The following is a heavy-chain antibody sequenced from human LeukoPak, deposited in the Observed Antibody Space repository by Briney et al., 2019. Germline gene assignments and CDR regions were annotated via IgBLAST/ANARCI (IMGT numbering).Heavy chain of an antibody. V-gene: IGHV3-15*01. J-gene: IGHJ1*01. CDR2: LKSKADGGTI. CDR3: TTDRLFFQH. Sequence: PGGSLRLSCAALGFNISNAWMSWVRQTPGKGLEWVGSLKSKADGGTIDFAAPVTDRLTISRDGSKNLMHLQLNSLKTEDSGVYFCTTDRLFFQHWGQGTVVTVS. D-gene: IGHD4/OR15-4a*01. CDR1: GFNISNAW.